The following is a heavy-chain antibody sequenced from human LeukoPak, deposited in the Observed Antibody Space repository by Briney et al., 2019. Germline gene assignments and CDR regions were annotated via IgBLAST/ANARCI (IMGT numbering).Heavy chain of an antibody. CDR2: VTGTGGGT. D-gene: IGHD3-10*01. Sequence: GGSLRLSCAASGFTFSSYAMSWVRQLPGKGLEWVSTVTGTGGGTYYADSVKGRFTISRDNSKNTLSLQMNSLRAEDTALYYCAKDWGYASGTYYTSWDQGTLVTVSS. J-gene: IGHJ5*02. CDR1: GFTFSSYA. V-gene: IGHV3-23*01. CDR3: AKDWGYASGTYYTS.